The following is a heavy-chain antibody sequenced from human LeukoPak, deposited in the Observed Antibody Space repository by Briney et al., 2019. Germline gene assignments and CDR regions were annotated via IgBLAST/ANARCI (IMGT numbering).Heavy chain of an antibody. V-gene: IGHV3-72*01. D-gene: IGHD3-10*01. CDR2: SRNKADSYTT. CDR1: GFNISDHY. J-gene: IGHJ4*02. Sequence: PGGSLRHSCAASGFNISDHYMDWVRQAPGKGLEWVGRSRNKADSYTTYYAASVKGRLTISRDDSKNSLYLQMNSLKAEDTAVYYCTRLFISEWGQGKLVTVSS. CDR3: TRLFISE.